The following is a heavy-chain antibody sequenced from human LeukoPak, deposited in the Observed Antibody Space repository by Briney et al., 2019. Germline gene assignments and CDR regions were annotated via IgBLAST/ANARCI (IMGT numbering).Heavy chain of an antibody. V-gene: IGHV4-34*01. CDR3: ARETPGGDYVDY. J-gene: IGHJ4*02. CDR2: INHSGST. D-gene: IGHD4-23*01. CDR1: GGSFSGYY. Sequence: SETLSLTCAVYGGSFSGYYWSWIRQPPGKGLEWIGEINHSGSTNYTPSLKSRVTISVDTSKNQFSLKLSSVTAADTAVYYCARETPGGDYVDYWGQGTLVTVSS.